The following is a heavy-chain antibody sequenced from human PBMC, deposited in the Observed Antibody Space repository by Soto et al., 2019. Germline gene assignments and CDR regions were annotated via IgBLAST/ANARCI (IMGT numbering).Heavy chain of an antibody. CDR1: GGSISSSNW. CDR2: IYHSGST. D-gene: IGHD5-12*01. V-gene: IGHV4-4*02. J-gene: IGHJ6*02. CDR3: ARFQGGYDSAYYYYGMDV. Sequence: SETLSLTCAVSGGSISSSNWWSWVRQPPGKGLEWIGEIYHSGSTNYNPSLKSRVTISVDKSKNQFSLKLSSVTAADTAVYYCARFQGGYDSAYYYYGMDVWGQGTTVTVSS.